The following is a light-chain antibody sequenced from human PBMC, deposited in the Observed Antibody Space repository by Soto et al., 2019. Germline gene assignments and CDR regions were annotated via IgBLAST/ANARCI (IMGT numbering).Light chain of an antibody. CDR3: QHSYTAPWT. J-gene: IGKJ1*01. CDR1: ENIIQS. CDR2: GAS. V-gene: IGKV1-39*01. Sequence: DIRMTQSPSSLSASLGDRVTITCRASENIIQSLTLYQQKPGKVPRLLVYGASRLETGVPSRFSASGFGTEFHLTIRGLQSEDFATYHCQHSYTAPWTFVQGTKV.